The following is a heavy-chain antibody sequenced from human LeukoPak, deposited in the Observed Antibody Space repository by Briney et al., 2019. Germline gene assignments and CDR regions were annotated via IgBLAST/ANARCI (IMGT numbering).Heavy chain of an antibody. J-gene: IGHJ4*02. CDR2: ITSSGAST. V-gene: IGHV3-23*01. CDR3: VKDEDLYSPTWYLFED. Sequence: GGSLRLSCAASGFTFSSYAMTWVRQAPGKGLEWVSGITSSGASTYYAASVKGRFTVSRDNSENTLYLQINNLSAKDTGTYYCVKDEDLYSPTWYLFEDWGQGTLVTVSS. CDR1: GFTFSSYA. D-gene: IGHD5-12*01.